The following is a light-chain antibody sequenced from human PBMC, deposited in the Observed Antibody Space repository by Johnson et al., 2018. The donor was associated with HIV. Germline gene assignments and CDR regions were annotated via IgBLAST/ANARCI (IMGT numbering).Light chain of an antibody. CDR3: GTCDTSLGAQYV. V-gene: IGLV1-51*01. CDR2: ENN. Sequence: QAVLTQPPSVSAAPGQRVTVSCSGRSSNIANNYVSWYQQFPGEAPKLLIYENNKRPSGIPDRFSDSQSGASATLAITGLQTGDEADYYCGTCDTSLGAQYVFGSGTKVTVL. J-gene: IGLJ1*01. CDR1: SSNIANNY.